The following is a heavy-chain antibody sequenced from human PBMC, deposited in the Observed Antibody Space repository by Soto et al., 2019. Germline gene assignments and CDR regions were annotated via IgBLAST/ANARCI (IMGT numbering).Heavy chain of an antibody. D-gene: IGHD4-17*01. V-gene: IGHV4-30-4*01. CDR2: IYYSGST. J-gene: IGHJ4*02. Sequence: ASETLSLTCSVSGGSISSGDYYWNWIRQPPGKGLEWIGHIYYSGSTYYNSSLKSRVTISLDTSKNQFSLKLSSVTAADTAVYYCARDYGDYVAVWGEGTQVTVSS. CDR1: GGSISSGDYY. CDR3: ARDYGDYVAV.